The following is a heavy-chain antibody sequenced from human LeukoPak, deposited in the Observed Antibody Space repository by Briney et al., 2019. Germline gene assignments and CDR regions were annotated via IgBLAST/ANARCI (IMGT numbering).Heavy chain of an antibody. CDR1: GFTFSSYA. V-gene: IGHV3-23*01. Sequence: TGGSLRLSCAASGFTFSSYAVTCVSQAPGKWLEWVSGISSGGGSTYYADPMKGRFTISRDNSENTLYLQMNSLRAEDTALYYCAKVLSSGGHWFDYWGQGSLVTVSS. CDR3: AKVLSSGGHWFDY. J-gene: IGHJ4*02. D-gene: IGHD6-19*01. CDR2: ISSGGGST.